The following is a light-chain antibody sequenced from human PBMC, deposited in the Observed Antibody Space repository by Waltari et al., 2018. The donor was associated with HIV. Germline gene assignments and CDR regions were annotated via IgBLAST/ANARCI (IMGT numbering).Light chain of an antibody. CDR1: QSVSSSY. CDR3: QEHGRSPPYT. V-gene: IGKV3-20*01. J-gene: IGKJ2*01. Sequence: EIVLTQSPGTLSLSPGERATLSCRASQSVSSSYLAWYQQKPGQAPRLLIYAASNRATGIPDRFSGSGSGTDFTLTISRLEPEDFAVYYCQEHGRSPPYTFGQGTKLEIK. CDR2: AAS.